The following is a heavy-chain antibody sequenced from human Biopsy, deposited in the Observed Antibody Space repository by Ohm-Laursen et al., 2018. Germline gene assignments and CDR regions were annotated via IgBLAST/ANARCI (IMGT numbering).Heavy chain of an antibody. CDR1: GYTFTAYF. J-gene: IGHJ1*01. D-gene: IGHD3-9*01. CDR2: NIPILGTG. CDR3: ATKLTGYFHH. V-gene: IGHV1-69*06. Sequence: SVKVSRKISGYTFTAYFIHWVRQSPGQGLEWLGGNIPILGTGNYAQKFQDRVTVAADTSTSTATMELRSLRSDDTAVYYCATKLTGYFHHWGQGTLVIVSS.